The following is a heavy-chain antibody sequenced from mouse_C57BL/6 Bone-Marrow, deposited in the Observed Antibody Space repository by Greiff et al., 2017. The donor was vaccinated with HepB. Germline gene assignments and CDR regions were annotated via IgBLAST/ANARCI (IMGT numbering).Heavy chain of an antibody. J-gene: IGHJ3*01. CDR2: ISSGSSTI. Sequence: DVMLVESGGGLVKPGGSLKLSCAASGFTLSDYGMHWVRQAPEKGLEWVAYISSGSSTIYYADTVKGRFTISRDNAKNTLFLQMTSLRSEDTAMYYCARLRRAWFAYGGQGTLVTVSA. CDR3: ARLRRAWFAY. CDR1: GFTLSDYG. V-gene: IGHV5-17*01. D-gene: IGHD2-4*01.